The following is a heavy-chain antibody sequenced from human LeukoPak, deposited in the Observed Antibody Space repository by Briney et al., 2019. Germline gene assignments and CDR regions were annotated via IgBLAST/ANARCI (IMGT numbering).Heavy chain of an antibody. CDR2: ISGSGTAT. CDR1: GFTFSSYA. V-gene: IGHV3-23*01. J-gene: IGHJ4*02. Sequence: QPGGSLRLSCAASGFTFSSYAMSWVRQAPGKGLVWISTISGSGTATHYADSVKGRFTISRDNSYNTLYLQMNSLRAEDTAVYYCAKDVLERHIFDHWGQGTLVTVSS. D-gene: IGHD1-1*01. CDR3: AKDVLERHIFDH.